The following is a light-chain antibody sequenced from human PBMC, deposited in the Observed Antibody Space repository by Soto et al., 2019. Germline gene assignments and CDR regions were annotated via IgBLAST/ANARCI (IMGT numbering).Light chain of an antibody. J-gene: IGLJ2*01. CDR2: DTY. Sequence: QSVLTQPPSVSAAPGQKVTISCSGSSSNIGNNYVSWFQQLPGTAPKLLIYDTYKRPSGIPDRFSGSKSGTSATLGITGLRTGDEADYYCGTWDSSLSAGVFGGGTKVTVL. CDR3: GTWDSSLSAGV. CDR1: SSNIGNNY. V-gene: IGLV1-51*01.